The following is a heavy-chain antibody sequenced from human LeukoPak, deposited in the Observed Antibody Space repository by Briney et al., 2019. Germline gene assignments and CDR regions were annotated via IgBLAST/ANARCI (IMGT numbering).Heavy chain of an antibody. D-gene: IGHD3-22*01. V-gene: IGHV4-39*01. CDR1: GGSISSSSYY. J-gene: IGHJ4*02. Sequence: SETPSLTCTVSGGSISSSSYYWGWIRQPPGKGLEWIGSTYYSGSTYYNPSLKSRVTISVDTSKNQFSLKLSSVTAADTAVYYCARQDYDSSGYYSLNYFDYWGQGTLVTVSS. CDR3: ARQDYDSSGYYSLNYFDY. CDR2: TYYSGST.